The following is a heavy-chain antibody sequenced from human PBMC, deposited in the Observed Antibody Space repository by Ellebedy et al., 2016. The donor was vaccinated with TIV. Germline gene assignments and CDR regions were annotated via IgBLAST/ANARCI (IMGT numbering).Heavy chain of an antibody. V-gene: IGHV3-53*01. Sequence: GESLKISXASSGFTVSNTYIAWVRQAPGRGLEGVSLIFSGGDTHYADSVKGRFTVSRDNSKNTLYLQMNGLRAEDTTVYYCAKGGYCSGGDCYPFDYWGQGTLVTVSS. CDR2: IFSGGDT. CDR1: GFTVSNTY. CDR3: AKGGYCSGGDCYPFDY. D-gene: IGHD2-15*01. J-gene: IGHJ4*02.